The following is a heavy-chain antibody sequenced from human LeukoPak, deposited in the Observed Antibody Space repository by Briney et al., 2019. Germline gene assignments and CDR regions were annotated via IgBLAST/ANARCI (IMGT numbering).Heavy chain of an antibody. J-gene: IGHJ4*02. Sequence: GASVEVSCKASGGTFSSYTISWVRQAPGQGREWMGRIIPILGIANYAQKFQGRVTITAHKSTSTAYMELSSLRSEDTPVYYCARDLGVATGDYFDYWGQGTLVTVSS. V-gene: IGHV1-69*04. D-gene: IGHD5-12*01. CDR2: IIPILGIA. CDR3: ARDLGVATGDYFDY. CDR1: GGTFSSYT.